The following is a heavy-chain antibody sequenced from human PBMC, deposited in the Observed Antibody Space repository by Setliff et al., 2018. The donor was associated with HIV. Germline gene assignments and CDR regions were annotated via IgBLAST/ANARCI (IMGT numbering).Heavy chain of an antibody. Sequence: PSVTLSLTCTVSGGSISSGGYYWSWIRQHPGKGLEWIGYIYYSGSTYYNPSLKSRLTISVDTSKNQFSLKLSSVTAADTAVYYCAREREIVGAGNYMDVWGKGTTVTVSS. J-gene: IGHJ6*03. CDR1: GGSISSGGYY. CDR3: AREREIVGAGNYMDV. CDR2: IYYSGST. V-gene: IGHV4-31*03. D-gene: IGHD1-26*01.